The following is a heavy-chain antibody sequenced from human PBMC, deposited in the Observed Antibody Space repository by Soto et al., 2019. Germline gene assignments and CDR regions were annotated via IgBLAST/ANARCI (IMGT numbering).Heavy chain of an antibody. CDR3: TRGYGDYVRDY. D-gene: IGHD4-17*01. CDR2: IRSKANNYAT. V-gene: IGHV3-73*01. J-gene: IGHJ4*02. Sequence: EVQLVESGGGLVQPGESLKLSCAVSGFTFSGSAMHWVRQASGKGPEWVGRIRSKANNYATAYAASVKGRFTIYRDDSKNTAYLQMNSLKSEDTVVYYCTRGYGDYVRDYWGQGTLVTVSS. CDR1: GFTFSGSA.